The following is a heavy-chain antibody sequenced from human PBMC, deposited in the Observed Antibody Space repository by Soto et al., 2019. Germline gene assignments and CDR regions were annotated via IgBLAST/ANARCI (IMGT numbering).Heavy chain of an antibody. Sequence: GGSLRLSCAASGFTFSSYDMHWVRQATGKGLEWVSAIGTAGDTYYPGSVKGRFTISRENAKNSLYLQMNSLRAEDTAVYYCARGKRYDSSGYYQHDAFDIWGQGTMVTVSS. D-gene: IGHD3-22*01. CDR3: ARGKRYDSSGYYQHDAFDI. J-gene: IGHJ3*02. CDR2: IGTAGDT. V-gene: IGHV3-13*01. CDR1: GFTFSSYD.